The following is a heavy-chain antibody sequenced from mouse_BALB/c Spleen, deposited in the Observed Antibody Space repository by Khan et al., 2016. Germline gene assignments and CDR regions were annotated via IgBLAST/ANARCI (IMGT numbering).Heavy chain of an antibody. CDR2: ILPGNGST. V-gene: IGHV1-9*01. Sequence: QVQLQQSGAELMKPGASVKISCKATGYTFSSYWIEWVKQRPGHGLEWIGEILPGNGSTDYNEKFTGKATFTADTSSNTAYMQLSSLTSEDSAVQYCERRDSSLYWGQGTAFTVSS. J-gene: IGHJ2*01. D-gene: IGHD3-3*01. CDR1: GYTFSSYW. CDR3: ERRDSSLY.